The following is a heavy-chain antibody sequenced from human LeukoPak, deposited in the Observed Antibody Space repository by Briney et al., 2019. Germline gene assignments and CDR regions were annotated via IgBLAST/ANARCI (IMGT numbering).Heavy chain of an antibody. V-gene: IGHV3-33*01. CDR3: AREEYNWNGVFDY. CDR2: IWYDGSNK. D-gene: IGHD1-1*01. J-gene: IGHJ4*02. Sequence: GRSLRLSCAASGFTFSSYGMHWVRQAPGKGPEWVAVIWYDGSNKYYADSVKGRFTISRDNSKNTLYLQMNSLRAEDTAVYYCAREEYNWNGVFDYWGQGTLVTVSS. CDR1: GFTFSSYG.